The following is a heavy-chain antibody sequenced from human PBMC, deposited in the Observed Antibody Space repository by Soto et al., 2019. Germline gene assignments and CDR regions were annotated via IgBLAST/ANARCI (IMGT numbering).Heavy chain of an antibody. CDR1: GFTFSSYS. Sequence: EVQLVESGGGLVKPGGSLRLSCAASGFTFSSYSMNWVRQAPGKGLEWVSSISSSSSYIYYADSVKGRFTISRDNAKNSLYLKMNRLRAEDTAVYYCARDQPGYSYGYGLGYWGQGNLVTVSS. CDR3: ARDQPGYSYGYGLGY. D-gene: IGHD5-18*01. CDR2: ISSSSSYI. J-gene: IGHJ4*02. V-gene: IGHV3-21*01.